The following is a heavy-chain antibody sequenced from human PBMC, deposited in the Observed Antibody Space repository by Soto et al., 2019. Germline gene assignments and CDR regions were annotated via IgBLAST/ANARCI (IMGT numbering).Heavy chain of an antibody. D-gene: IGHD3-10*01. J-gene: IGHJ4*02. CDR1: GFTFSSYA. CDR3: AALLWFGESIDY. V-gene: IGHV3-23*01. CDR2: ISGSGGST. Sequence: EVQLLESGGGLVQPGGSLRLSCAASGFTFSSYAMSWVRQAPGKGLEWVSAISGSGGSTYYADSVKGRFTISRDNSKNTLYLQRNSLRAEDTAVYYGAALLWFGESIDYWGQGTLVTVSS.